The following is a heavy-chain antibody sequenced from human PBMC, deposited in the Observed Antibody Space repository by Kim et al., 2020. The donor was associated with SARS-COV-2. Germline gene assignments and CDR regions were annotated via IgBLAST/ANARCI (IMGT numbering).Heavy chain of an antibody. CDR3: ARDFSNPYYYYYYMDV. J-gene: IGHJ6*03. V-gene: IGHV4-4*06. D-gene: IGHD7-27*01. Sequence: LKSRVTMSVDTTKNQFSLKLSSVTAADTAVYCCARDFSNPYYYYYYMDVWGKGTTVTVSS.